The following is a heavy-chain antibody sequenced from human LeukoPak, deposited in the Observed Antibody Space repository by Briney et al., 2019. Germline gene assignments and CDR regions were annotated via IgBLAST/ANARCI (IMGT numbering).Heavy chain of an antibody. Sequence: SETLSLTCTVSGGSVSSNNYYCDWVRQPPGKGLEWIGSIFYSGSTYYNPSLKSRATISVDTSKNQFSLKLSSVTAADTAVYYCTRHGDRGETTKGFDPWGQGTLVTVSS. V-gene: IGHV4-39*01. CDR1: GGSVSSNNYY. CDR2: IFYSGST. D-gene: IGHD1-1*01. J-gene: IGHJ5*02. CDR3: TRHGDRGETTKGFDP.